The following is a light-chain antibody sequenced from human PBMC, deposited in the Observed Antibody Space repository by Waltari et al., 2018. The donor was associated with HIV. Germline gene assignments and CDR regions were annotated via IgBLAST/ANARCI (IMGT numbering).Light chain of an antibody. J-gene: IGLJ1*01. Sequence: QSALTQPASVSGSPGQSITISCTGTSSDVGGFNYVSWYQQHQGKAPKLMIYDVNKRPSGISNRFSGSKSGNTASLTISGLQAEDEADYYCSSYTSSNTLYVFGTGTKVTVL. CDR2: DVN. CDR1: SSDVGGFNY. CDR3: SSYTSSNTLYV. V-gene: IGLV2-14*03.